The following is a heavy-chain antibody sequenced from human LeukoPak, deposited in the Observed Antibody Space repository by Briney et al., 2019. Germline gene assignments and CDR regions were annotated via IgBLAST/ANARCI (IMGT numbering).Heavy chain of an antibody. CDR1: GYTFTSYD. V-gene: IGHV1-8*01. J-gene: IGHJ6*03. Sequence: ASVKVSCKASGYTFTSYDINWVRQATGQGLEWMGWMNPNSGNTGYAQKFQGRVTMTRNTSISTAFMELSSLRSEDTAVYYCARGPIVGATRNYYYNYMDVWGKGTTVTVSS. CDR2: MNPNSGNT. D-gene: IGHD1-26*01. CDR3: ARGPIVGATRNYYYNYMDV.